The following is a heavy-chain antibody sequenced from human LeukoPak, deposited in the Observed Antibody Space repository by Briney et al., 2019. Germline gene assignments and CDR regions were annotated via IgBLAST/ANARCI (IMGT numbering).Heavy chain of an antibody. CDR2: IRSKANTYAT. V-gene: IGHV3-73*01. CDR1: GFTFSGSG. CDR3: TRNLQGYDNSGYYFDY. D-gene: IGHD3-22*01. J-gene: IGHJ4*02. Sequence: GGSLRLSCAASGFTFSGSGMHWVRQASGKGLEWVGRIRSKANTYATAYAASVKGRFTISRDDSKNTACLQMNSLKTEDTAVYYCTRNLQGYDNSGYYFDYWGQGTLVTVSS.